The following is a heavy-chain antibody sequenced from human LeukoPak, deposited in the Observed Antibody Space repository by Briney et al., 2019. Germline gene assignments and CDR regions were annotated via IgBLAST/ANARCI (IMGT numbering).Heavy chain of an antibody. CDR3: ARTQWLVTAPDAFDI. D-gene: IGHD2-21*02. V-gene: IGHV4-59*06. CDR1: GGSISSYY. Sequence: MPSETLSLTCTVSGGSISSYYWSWIRQHPGKGLEWIGYIYYSESTYYNPSLKSRVTISEDTSKNQFSLKLSSVTAADTAVYYCARTQWLVTAPDAFDIWGQGTMVTVSS. CDR2: IYYSEST. J-gene: IGHJ3*02.